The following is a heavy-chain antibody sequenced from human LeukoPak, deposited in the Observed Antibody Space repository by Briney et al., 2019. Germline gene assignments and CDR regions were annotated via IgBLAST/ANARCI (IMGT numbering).Heavy chain of an antibody. Sequence: GGSLRLSCAASGFTFSSYGMHWVRQAPGKGLEWVAFIRYDGSNKYYADSVKGRFTISRDNSKNTLYLQMNSLRAEDTAVYYCAKDEAAYYYYMDVWGKGTTVTVSS. CDR1: GFTFSSYG. CDR2: IRYDGSNK. CDR3: AKDEAAYYYYMDV. J-gene: IGHJ6*03. V-gene: IGHV3-30*02. D-gene: IGHD2-15*01.